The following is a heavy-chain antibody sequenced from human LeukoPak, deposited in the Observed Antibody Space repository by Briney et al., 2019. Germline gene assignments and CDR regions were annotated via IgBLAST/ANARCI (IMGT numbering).Heavy chain of an antibody. CDR3: AKGQGYSSSWYSGMDV. D-gene: IGHD6-13*01. V-gene: IGHV3-9*01. Sequence: PGGSLRLSCAASGFTFDDYAMHWVRQAPGKGLEWVSGISWNSGSIGYADSVKGRFTISRDNAKNSLYLQMNSLRAEDTALYHCAKGQGYSSSWYSGMDVWGQGTTVTVSS. CDR2: ISWNSGSI. CDR1: GFTFDDYA. J-gene: IGHJ6*02.